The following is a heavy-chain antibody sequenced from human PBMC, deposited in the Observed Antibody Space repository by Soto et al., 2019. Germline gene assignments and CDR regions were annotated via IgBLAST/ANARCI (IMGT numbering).Heavy chain of an antibody. Sequence: PGGSLRLSCAASGFTFSSYGMHWVRQAPGKGLEWVAVISYDGSNKYYADSVKGRFTISRDNSKNTLYLQMNSLRAEDTAVYYCAKSRVPAGLKGRYYYYGMDVWGQGTTVTVSS. CDR1: GFTFSSYG. D-gene: IGHD2-2*01. CDR2: ISYDGSNK. CDR3: AKSRVPAGLKGRYYYYGMDV. V-gene: IGHV3-30*18. J-gene: IGHJ6*02.